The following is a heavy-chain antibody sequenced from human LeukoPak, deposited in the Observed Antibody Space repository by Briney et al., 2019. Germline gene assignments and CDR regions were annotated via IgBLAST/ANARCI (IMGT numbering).Heavy chain of an antibody. D-gene: IGHD5-24*01. CDR3: VRDGDDFNFDY. J-gene: IGHJ4*02. V-gene: IGHV3-74*01. Sequence: PGGSLRLSWAASGFTFRSYWMHWVRKAPGKGLDWVSRVIRDGSFTNYADSVKGRFTISRDNAKNTLYLQMSSLRAEDTAVYFCVRDGDDFNFDYWGQGALVTVSS. CDR2: VIRDGSFT. CDR1: GFTFRSYW.